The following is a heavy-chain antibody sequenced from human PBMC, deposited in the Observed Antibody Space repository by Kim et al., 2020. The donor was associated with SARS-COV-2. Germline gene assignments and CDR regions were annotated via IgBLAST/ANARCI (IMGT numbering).Heavy chain of an antibody. CDR1: GGSFSGYY. Sequence: SETLSLTCAVYGGSFSGYYWSWIRQPPGKGLEWIGEINHSGSTNYNPSLKSRVTISVDTSKNQFSLKLSSVTAADTAVYYCARGLDVVVVAAKYYFDYWGQGTLVTVSS. CDR2: INHSGST. J-gene: IGHJ4*02. CDR3: ARGLDVVVVAAKYYFDY. D-gene: IGHD2-15*01. V-gene: IGHV4-34*01.